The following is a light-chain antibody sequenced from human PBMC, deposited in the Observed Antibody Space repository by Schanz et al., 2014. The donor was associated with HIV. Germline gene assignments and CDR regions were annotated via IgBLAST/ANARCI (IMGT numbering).Light chain of an antibody. CDR1: QNIGNW. CDR3: QQYNSYSRT. V-gene: IGKV1-5*03. J-gene: IGKJ1*01. CDR2: QAS. Sequence: DIQLTQSPSTLSASVGDRVTITCRASQNIGNWLAWYQQKPGKAPNLLIYQASVLKTGVPSRFSGSRSGTEFTLTISSLQPEDFATYYCQQYNSYSRTFGQGTKVEIK.